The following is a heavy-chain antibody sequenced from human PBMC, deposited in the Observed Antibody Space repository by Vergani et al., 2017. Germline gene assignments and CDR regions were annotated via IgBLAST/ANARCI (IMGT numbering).Heavy chain of an antibody. CDR2: IYSTGST. V-gene: IGHV4-30-4*01. CDR1: GDSISSGVYY. Sequence: QVQLQESGPGLVKPSQTLSLTCSVSGDSISSGVYYWNWIRQHPGKGLEWIGYIYSTGSTHHNPSLRRRINMSVDTSKNQFSLEVTSVTAADTAIYFCARTESFILRYCHWALWGQGTLVTVSS. D-gene: IGHD3-9*01. CDR3: ARTESFILRYCHWAL. J-gene: IGHJ4*02.